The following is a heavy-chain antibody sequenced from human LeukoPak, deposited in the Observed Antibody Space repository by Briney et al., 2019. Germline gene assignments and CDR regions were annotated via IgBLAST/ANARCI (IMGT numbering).Heavy chain of an antibody. Sequence: GGSLRLSCAASGFTFSSYWMHWVRQAPGKGLVWVSRINTDGSSTNYADSVKGRFTISRDNAKNTLYLQMNSLRAEDTAVYYCARPGYSSGWYDSWGQETLVTVSS. CDR3: ARPGYSSGWYDS. D-gene: IGHD6-19*01. CDR2: INTDGSST. V-gene: IGHV3-74*01. CDR1: GFTFSSYW. J-gene: IGHJ5*01.